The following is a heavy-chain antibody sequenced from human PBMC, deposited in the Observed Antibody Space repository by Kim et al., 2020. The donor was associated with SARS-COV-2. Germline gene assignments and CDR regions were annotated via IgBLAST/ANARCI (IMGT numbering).Heavy chain of an antibody. Sequence: KSRVTISVDTSKNQFSLKLSSVTAADTAVYYCARDWSKYGDYEGGYAFDIWGQGTMVTVSS. V-gene: IGHV4-31*02. D-gene: IGHD4-17*01. CDR3: ARDWSKYGDYEGGYAFDI. J-gene: IGHJ3*02.